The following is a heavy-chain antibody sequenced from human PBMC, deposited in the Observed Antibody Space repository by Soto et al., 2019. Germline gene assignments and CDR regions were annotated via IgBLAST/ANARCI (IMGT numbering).Heavy chain of an antibody. CDR2: IYYSGST. J-gene: IGHJ3*02. D-gene: IGHD6-13*01. CDR1: GGSISSYY. V-gene: IGHV4-59*08. CDR3: ARRVSDEGDAFDI. Sequence: QVQLQESGPGLVKPSETLSLTCTVSGGSISSYYWSWIRQPPGKGLEWIGYIYYSGSTNYYPSLKSRVTISVDTSKNQFSLKLSSVTAADPAVYYCARRVSDEGDAFDIWGQGTMVTVSS.